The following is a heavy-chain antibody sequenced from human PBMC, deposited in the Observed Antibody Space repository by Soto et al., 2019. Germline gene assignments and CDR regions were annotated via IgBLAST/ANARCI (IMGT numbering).Heavy chain of an antibody. V-gene: IGHV4-39*01. CDR1: GGSISSSSYY. CDR2: IYYSGST. CDR3: ARHTPAISISDH. J-gene: IGHJ4*02. Sequence: QLQLQESGPGLVKPSETLSLTCTVSGGSISSSSYYWGWIRQSPGKGLEWIGSIYYSGSTYYNPSLKSRVTISVDTSKNHFSLKLSSVTAADTAVYYCARHTPAISISDHWGQGTLVTVSS. D-gene: IGHD2-15*01.